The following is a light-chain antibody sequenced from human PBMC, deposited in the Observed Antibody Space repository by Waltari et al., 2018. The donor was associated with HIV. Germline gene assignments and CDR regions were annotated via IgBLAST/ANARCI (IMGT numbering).Light chain of an antibody. Sequence: QSVLTQPPSASGTPGQRVTLSCSGSSSNIGSNSVHWYQQLPGTTPKLLIYRNTQRPSGVPDRFSGSKSGTSASLAISGLRSEHEADYYCAAWDDSLRGVVFGGGTKLTVL. CDR3: AAWDDSLRGVV. V-gene: IGLV1-47*01. J-gene: IGLJ2*01. CDR2: RNT. CDR1: SSNIGSNS.